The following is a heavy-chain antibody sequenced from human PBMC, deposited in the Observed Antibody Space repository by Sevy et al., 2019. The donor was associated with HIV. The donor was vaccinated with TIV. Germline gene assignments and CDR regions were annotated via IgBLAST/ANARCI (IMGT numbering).Heavy chain of an antibody. CDR1: GFTFSSSI. CDR3: ARSDYGDYVGWFDP. D-gene: IGHD4-17*01. J-gene: IGHJ5*02. Sequence: GGCLRLSCAASGFTFSSSIINWVRQAPGKGLEWVSSISGTGSTIYYADSVKGRFTISRDNAKNSPYLQMHSLRDEDTAVYYCARSDYGDYVGWFDPWGQGTLVTVSS. CDR2: ISGTGSTI. V-gene: IGHV3-48*02.